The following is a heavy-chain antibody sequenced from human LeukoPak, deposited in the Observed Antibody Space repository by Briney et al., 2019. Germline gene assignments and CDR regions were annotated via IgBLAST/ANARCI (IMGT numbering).Heavy chain of an antibody. D-gene: IGHD6-19*01. Sequence: PSETLSLTCTVSGGSISSYYWSWIRQPPGKGLEWIGYIYYSGSTNYNPSLKSRVTISVDTSKNQFSLKLSSVTAADTAVYYCARDGIKVAGTEGFDYWGQGTLVTVSS. CDR1: GGSISSYY. CDR3: ARDGIKVAGTEGFDY. J-gene: IGHJ4*02. CDR2: IYYSGST. V-gene: IGHV4-59*01.